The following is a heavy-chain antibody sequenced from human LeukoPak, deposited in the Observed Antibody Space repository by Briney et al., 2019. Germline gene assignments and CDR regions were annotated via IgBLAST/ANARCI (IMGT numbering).Heavy chain of an antibody. J-gene: IGHJ4*02. CDR1: GGYISSGGYS. Sequence: PSETLSLTCAVSGGYISSGGYSWSWIRQPPGKGLEWIGYIYYSGRTYYNPSLKSRLTISVDTSKNQFSLKLTSVTAADTAVYSCARAGSSWEFDHWGQGSLVTVSS. CDR3: ARAGSSWEFDH. CDR2: IYYSGRT. D-gene: IGHD6-13*01. V-gene: IGHV4-30-4*07.